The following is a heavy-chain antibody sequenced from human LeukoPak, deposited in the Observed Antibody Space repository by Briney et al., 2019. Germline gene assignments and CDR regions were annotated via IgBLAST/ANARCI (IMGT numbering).Heavy chain of an antibody. CDR2: ISYDGSNK. CDR1: GFTFSSYA. J-gene: IGHJ4*02. Sequence: GGSLRLSCAASGFTFSSYAMHWVRQAPGKGLEWVAVISYDGSNKYYADSVKVRFTISRDNSKNTLYLQMSSLRAEDTAVYYCARSGYYYDSSGYSRVMDYWGQGTLVTVSS. CDR3: ARSGYYYDSSGYSRVMDY. V-gene: IGHV3-30-3*01. D-gene: IGHD3-22*01.